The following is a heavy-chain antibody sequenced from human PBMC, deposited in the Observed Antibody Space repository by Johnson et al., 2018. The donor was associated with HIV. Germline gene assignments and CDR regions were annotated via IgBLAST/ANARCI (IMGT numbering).Heavy chain of an antibody. D-gene: IGHD1-1*01. CDR3: ARDVTAGNDAFDI. J-gene: IGHJ3*02. CDR1: GFTFSSYA. Sequence: VQLVESGGDLVRPGGSLRLSCAASGFTFSSYAMSWVRQAPGKGLEWVSAISGNGGNTYYADSVKGRFTISRDSSRNTLYLQMNSLRAEDTAVYYCARDVTAGNDAFDIWGQGTMVTVSS. V-gene: IGHV3-23*04. CDR2: ISGNGGNT.